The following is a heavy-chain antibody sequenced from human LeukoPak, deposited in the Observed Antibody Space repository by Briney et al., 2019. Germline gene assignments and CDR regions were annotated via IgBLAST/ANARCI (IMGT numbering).Heavy chain of an antibody. D-gene: IGHD6-13*01. CDR2: IYSSGST. J-gene: IGHJ4*02. CDR3: ARSSFDRSSWLHFDY. CDR1: GGSISSGSYY. V-gene: IGHV4-61*02. Sequence: PSETLSLTCTVSGGSISSGSYYWSWIRQPAGKGLEWIGRIYSSGSTNYNPSLKSRVTISVDTSKNQFSLKLSSVTAADTAVYYCARSSFDRSSWLHFDYWGQGTLVTVSS.